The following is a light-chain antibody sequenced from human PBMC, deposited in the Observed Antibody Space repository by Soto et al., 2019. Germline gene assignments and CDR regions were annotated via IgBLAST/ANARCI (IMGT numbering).Light chain of an antibody. Sequence: DIQMTQSPSSLSASVGDRVTITCRASQDISKYLAWYQQKPGKVPKVLSYAASSLQSVVPSRFSGSGSGTDFTLTISSLQLEDVATYSRQKYDSDPYTFRPGTKVDIK. CDR1: QDISKY. CDR3: QKYDSDPYT. V-gene: IGKV1-27*01. J-gene: IGKJ3*01. CDR2: AAS.